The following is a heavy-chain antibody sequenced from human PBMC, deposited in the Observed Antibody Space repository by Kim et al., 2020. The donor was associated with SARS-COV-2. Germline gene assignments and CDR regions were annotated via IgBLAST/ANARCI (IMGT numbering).Heavy chain of an antibody. J-gene: IGHJ4*02. CDR3: AKDIWGFCWLFDY. V-gene: IGHV3-23*01. D-gene: IGHD3-16*01. Sequence: HAASVKGRFTIYRDNSKSMVYLQMSSLRVEDTAVYYCAKDIWGFCWLFDYWGQGVLVTVSS.